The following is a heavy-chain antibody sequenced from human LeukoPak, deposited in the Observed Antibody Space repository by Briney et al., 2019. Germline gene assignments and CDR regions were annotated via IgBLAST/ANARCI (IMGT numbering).Heavy chain of an antibody. V-gene: IGHV4-59*08. D-gene: IGHD3-3*01. CDR3: ARRHDFWSGYHYFDY. Sequence: SETLSLTCTVSGGSISSYYWSWIRQPPGKGLEWIGYIYYSGSTYYNPSLKSRVTISVDTSKNQFSLKLSSVTAADTAVYYCARRHDFWSGYHYFDYWGQGTLVTVSS. CDR2: IYYSGST. CDR1: GGSISSYY. J-gene: IGHJ4*02.